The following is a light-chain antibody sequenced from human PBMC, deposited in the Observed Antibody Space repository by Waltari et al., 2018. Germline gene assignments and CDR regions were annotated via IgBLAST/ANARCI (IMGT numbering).Light chain of an antibody. J-gene: IGKJ1*01. CDR3: QQSYSMWT. Sequence: DIQMTQSPSSLSASVGDRVTITCRASQSIGTHLKWYQQRPGTAPNLLIYGASSLESGVPSRFSGSGSGTDFTLTISSLQPEDFGTYYCQQSYSMWTFGQGTKVEI. CDR1: QSIGTH. V-gene: IGKV1-39*01. CDR2: GAS.